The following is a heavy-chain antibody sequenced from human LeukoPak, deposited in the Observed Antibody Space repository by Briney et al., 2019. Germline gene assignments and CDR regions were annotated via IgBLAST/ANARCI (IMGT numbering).Heavy chain of an antibody. J-gene: IGHJ4*02. CDR2: ISSNSVYI. CDR3: ASTLRTYDY. CDR1: RSTFSLYS. D-gene: IGHD3-10*01. Sequence: GGSLRLSCAASRSTFSLYSMNWVRQAPGKGLEWVSSISSNSVYIYYADSVKGRFTISRDNAKNSLYLQMNSLRAEDTAVYYCASTLRTYDYWGQGTLVTVSS. V-gene: IGHV3-21*01.